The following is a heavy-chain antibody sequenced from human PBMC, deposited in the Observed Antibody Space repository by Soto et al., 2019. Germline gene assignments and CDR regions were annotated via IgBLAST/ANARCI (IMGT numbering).Heavy chain of an antibody. V-gene: IGHV5-51*01. D-gene: IGHD3-22*01. Sequence: GESLKISCKGSGYSFTSYWIGWVRQMPGKGLEWMGIIYPGDSDTRYSPSFQGQVTISADKSISTAYLQWSSLKASDTAMYYWARSTIPGQYYYDSSGVYAFDIWGQGTMVTVSS. CDR3: ARSTIPGQYYYDSSGVYAFDI. CDR1: GYSFTSYW. CDR2: IYPGDSDT. J-gene: IGHJ3*02.